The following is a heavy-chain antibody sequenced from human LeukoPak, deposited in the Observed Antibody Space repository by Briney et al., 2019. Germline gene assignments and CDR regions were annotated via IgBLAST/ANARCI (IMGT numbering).Heavy chain of an antibody. D-gene: IGHD3-3*01. CDR2: INPNSGGT. J-gene: IGHJ4*02. CDR3: ARGPGIQLRFLEWFNYYFDY. V-gene: IGHV1-2*02. Sequence: GASVKVSCKASGYTFTGYYMHWVRQAPGQGLEWRGWINPNSGGTNYAQKFQGRVTMTRDTSISTAYMELSRLRSDDTAVYYCARGPGIQLRFLEWFNYYFDYWGQGTLVTVSS. CDR1: GYTFTGYY.